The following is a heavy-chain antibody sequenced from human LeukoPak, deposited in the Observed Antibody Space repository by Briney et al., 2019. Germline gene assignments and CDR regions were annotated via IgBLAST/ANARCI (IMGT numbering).Heavy chain of an antibody. CDR1: GFTFSSYT. CDR2: IGTSSTTI. D-gene: IGHD3-22*01. CDR3: ARGVVITRLPDY. Sequence: GGSLRLSCAASGFTFSSYTMNWVRQPPGKGLEWVSNIGTSSTTIYYADSVKGRFTISRDNSKNTLYLQMNSLRAEDTAVYYCARGVVITRLPDYWGQGTLVTVSS. J-gene: IGHJ4*02. V-gene: IGHV3-48*01.